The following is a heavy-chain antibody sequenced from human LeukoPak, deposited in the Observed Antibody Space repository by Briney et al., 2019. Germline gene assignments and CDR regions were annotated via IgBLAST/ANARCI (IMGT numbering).Heavy chain of an antibody. CDR2: ISSSSSTI. V-gene: IGHV3-48*02. CDR1: GFTFSSYS. Sequence: GGFLRLSCAASGFTFSSYSMNWVRQAPGKGLEWVSYISSSSSTIYYADSVKGRFTISRDNAKNSLYLQMNSLRDEDTAVYYCARAAPYSSSFKYFQHWGQGTLVTVS. D-gene: IGHD6-13*01. J-gene: IGHJ1*01. CDR3: ARAAPYSSSFKYFQH.